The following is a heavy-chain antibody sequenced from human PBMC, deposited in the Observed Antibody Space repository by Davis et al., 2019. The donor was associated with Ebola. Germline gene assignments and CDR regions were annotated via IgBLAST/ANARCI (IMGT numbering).Heavy chain of an antibody. D-gene: IGHD3-10*01. CDR3: ARLSYYYGSGDY. Sequence: GESLKTPCKGSEYSFTSYWIGWVRQMPGKGLEWMGIIYPGYSDTIYSPSLQGQVTISADKSITTAYLQWSSLKASDTAMYYCARLSYYYGSGDYWGQGTPVTVSS. CDR2: IYPGYSDT. J-gene: IGHJ4*02. CDR1: EYSFTSYW. V-gene: IGHV5-51*01.